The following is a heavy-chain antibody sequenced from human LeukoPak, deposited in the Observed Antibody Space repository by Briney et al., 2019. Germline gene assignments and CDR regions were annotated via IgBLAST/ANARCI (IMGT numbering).Heavy chain of an antibody. Sequence: PGGSLRLSCAASGFTFSSFAMTWVRQAPGKGLEWVSAISGSGASTYYADSVKGRFTISRDNSKNTLYLQMNSLRAEDTAAYYCAKGRGSPYYFEYWGQGTLVTVSS. CDR2: ISGSGAST. V-gene: IGHV3-23*01. J-gene: IGHJ4*02. CDR1: GFTFSSFA. CDR3: AKGRGSPYYFEY. D-gene: IGHD1-26*01.